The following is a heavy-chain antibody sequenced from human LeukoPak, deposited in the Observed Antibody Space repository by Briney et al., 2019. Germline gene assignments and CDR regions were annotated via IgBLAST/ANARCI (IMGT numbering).Heavy chain of an antibody. Sequence: KAGGSLRLSCAASGFTFSSYSMNWVRQAPGKGLEWVSSISSSSSYIYYADSVKGRFTISRDNAKNSLYLQMNSLRAEDTAVYYCARAHLSSSSTDYMEVWGKGTTVTVSS. D-gene: IGHD6-6*01. CDR3: ARAHLSSSSTDYMEV. V-gene: IGHV3-21*01. J-gene: IGHJ6*03. CDR2: ISSSSSYI. CDR1: GFTFSSYS.